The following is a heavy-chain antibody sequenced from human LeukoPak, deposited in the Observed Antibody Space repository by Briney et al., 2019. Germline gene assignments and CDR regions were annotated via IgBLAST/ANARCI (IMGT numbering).Heavy chain of an antibody. Sequence: GGSLRLSCAASGFNLDDYGMSWVRQAPGKGLEWVSGINWNGGSTAYADSVKGRFTISRDNAKDSLYLQMNSLRAEDTAVYYCAREGSGYYGSGGYFSRNWFDPWGQGTLVTVSS. J-gene: IGHJ5*02. CDR3: AREGSGYYGSGGYFSRNWFDP. CDR1: GFNLDDYG. D-gene: IGHD3-10*01. V-gene: IGHV3-20*04. CDR2: INWNGGST.